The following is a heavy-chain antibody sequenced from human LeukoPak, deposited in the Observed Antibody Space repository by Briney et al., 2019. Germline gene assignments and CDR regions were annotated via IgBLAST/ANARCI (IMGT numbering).Heavy chain of an antibody. CDR3: ARHRAIRIVGATADFDY. CDR2: IYYIGNT. Sequence: NASETLSLTCTVSGGSVSSGTYYWSWIRQPPGKGLEWIGYIYYIGNTNYNPSLKSRVTISVDTSKNQFSLKLSSVTAADTAVYYCARHRAIRIVGATADFDYWGQGTLVTVSS. V-gene: IGHV4-61*01. J-gene: IGHJ4*02. D-gene: IGHD1-26*01. CDR1: GGSVSSGTYY.